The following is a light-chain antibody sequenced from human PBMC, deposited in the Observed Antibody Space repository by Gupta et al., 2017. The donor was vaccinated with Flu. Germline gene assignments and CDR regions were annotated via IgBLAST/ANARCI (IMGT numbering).Light chain of an antibody. J-gene: IGKJ4*01. CDR1: QNISTY. CDR2: AAS. CDR3: QQSDSTVLT. Sequence: PTAVSASVGDRVTITCRPRQNISTYLNWYQQKPGKAPNLLIYAASSLQSGVPSRFSGSGSGTEFTLTISRLQPEDFSTYDCQQSDSTVLTFGRGTKVEIK. V-gene: IGKV1-39*01.